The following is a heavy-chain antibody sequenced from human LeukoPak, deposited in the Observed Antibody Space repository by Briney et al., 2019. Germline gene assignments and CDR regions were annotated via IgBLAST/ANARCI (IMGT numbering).Heavy chain of an antibody. CDR2: ISWDGGST. Sequence: GGSLRLACASSGFTFDDYAMHWVRPAPGKGLEWVSLISWDGGSTYYADSVKGRFTISRDNSKNSLYLQMNSLRAEDTALYYCAKDSAGSITTLLFNYMDVWGKGTTVTVSS. V-gene: IGHV3-43D*04. D-gene: IGHD3-3*01. CDR1: GFTFDDYA. J-gene: IGHJ6*03. CDR3: AKDSAGSITTLLFNYMDV.